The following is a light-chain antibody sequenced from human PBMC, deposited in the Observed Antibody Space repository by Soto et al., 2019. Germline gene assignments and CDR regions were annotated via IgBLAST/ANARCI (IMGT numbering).Light chain of an antibody. CDR3: HQYDSSPLT. CDR1: QSVSSSY. J-gene: IGKJ4*01. Sequence: EIVLTQSPGTLSLSPGERATLSCRASQSVSSSYLAWYQQKPGPAPRLLIYAASSRATGIPDRFSGSGSGTDFTLTISRLEPEDFAVYYCHQYDSSPLTFGGGTKVEIK. CDR2: AAS. V-gene: IGKV3-20*01.